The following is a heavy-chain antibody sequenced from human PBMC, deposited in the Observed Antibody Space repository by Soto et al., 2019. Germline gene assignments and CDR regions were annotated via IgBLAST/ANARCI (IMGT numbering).Heavy chain of an antibody. Sequence: ASVKVSCKASGDTFTGYYMHWVRQAPGQALESMGWINPNSGGTNYAQKCQGRVTITRDTSISTAYMELSRLRSDDTAVYSSARDACSGGSCYCYYGMDVGGQGTTVAVSS. CDR3: ARDACSGGSCYCYYGMDV. V-gene: IGHV1-2*02. D-gene: IGHD2-15*01. CDR2: INPNSGGT. J-gene: IGHJ6*02. CDR1: GDTFTGYY.